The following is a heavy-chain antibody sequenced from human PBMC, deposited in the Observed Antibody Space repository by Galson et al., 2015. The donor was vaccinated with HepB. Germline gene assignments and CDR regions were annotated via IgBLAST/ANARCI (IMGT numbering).Heavy chain of an antibody. CDR2: IKQDGSEK. CDR3: ARDSTRAVVPAAIALDWFDP. D-gene: IGHD2-2*02. CDR1: GFTFSSYW. V-gene: IGHV3-7*03. Sequence: SLRLSCAASGFTFSSYWMSWVRQAPGKGLEWVANIKQDGSEKYYVDSVKGRFTISRDNAKNSLYLQMNSLRAEDTAVYYCARDSTRAVVPAAIALDWFDPWGQGTLVTVSS. J-gene: IGHJ5*02.